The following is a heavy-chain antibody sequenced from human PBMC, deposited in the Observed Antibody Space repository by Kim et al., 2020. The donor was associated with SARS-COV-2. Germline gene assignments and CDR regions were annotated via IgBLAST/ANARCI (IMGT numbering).Heavy chain of an antibody. CDR2: ISAYSDYNGET. CDR1: GFTRNTHG. Sequence: ASVKVSCKASGFTRNTHGINWVRQAPGQGLEWMGWISAYSDYNGETKYAQRFQGRVIMTTDTSSNTAFMELRSLTSDDTAMYYCATTPAYYYDRTGYFEWYFDIWGGGTLVTVSS. J-gene: IGHJ2*01. CDR3: ATTPAYYYDRTGYFEWYFDI. D-gene: IGHD3-22*01. V-gene: IGHV1-18*01.